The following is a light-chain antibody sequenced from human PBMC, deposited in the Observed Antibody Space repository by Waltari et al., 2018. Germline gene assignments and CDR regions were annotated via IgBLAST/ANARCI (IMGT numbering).Light chain of an antibody. J-gene: IGKJ4*01. CDR3: LQDRTGLT. V-gene: IGKV1-6*02. CDR1: QDLDNP. CDR2: GTS. Sequence: AIQMTQSPPSLPPSVGDTVTITCRASQDLDNPLAWYQQKPGKAPKLLVYGTSILQTMVPSRFSGSGSGTTFALTISSLQPADSATYYCLQDRTGLTFGGGTKVEI.